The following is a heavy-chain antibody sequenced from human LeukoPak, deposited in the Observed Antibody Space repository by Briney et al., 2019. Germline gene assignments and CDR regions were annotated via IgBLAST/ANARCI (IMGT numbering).Heavy chain of an antibody. CDR3: AKDPTPPYTIFGVVPRYFDY. V-gene: IGHV3-23*01. CDR2: ISGSGGST. J-gene: IGHJ4*02. CDR1: GFTFSSYA. Sequence: GGSLRLSCAASGFTFSSYAMSWVRQAPGKGLEWVSAISGSGGSTYYADSVKGRFTISRDNSKNTLYLQMNSLRAEDTAVYYCAKDPTPPYTIFGVVPRYFDYWGQGTLVTVSS. D-gene: IGHD3-3*01.